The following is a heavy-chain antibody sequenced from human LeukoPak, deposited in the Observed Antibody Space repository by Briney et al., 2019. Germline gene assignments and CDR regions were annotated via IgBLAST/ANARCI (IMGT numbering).Heavy chain of an antibody. CDR2: ISSSSSYI. Sequence: KSGGSLRLSCAASGFTFSSYSMNWVRQAPGKGLDWVSSISSSSSYIYYADSVKGRFSISRDNAKNSLYLQMNSLRAADTAVYYCARAGYSSGWYGGAYWGQGTLVTDSS. J-gene: IGHJ4*02. CDR1: GFTFSSYS. CDR3: ARAGYSSGWYGGAY. D-gene: IGHD6-19*01. V-gene: IGHV3-21*01.